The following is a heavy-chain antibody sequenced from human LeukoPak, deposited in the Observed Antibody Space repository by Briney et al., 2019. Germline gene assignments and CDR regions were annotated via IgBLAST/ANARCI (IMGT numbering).Heavy chain of an antibody. Sequence: ASVKVSCKASGYTFTGYYMHWVRQAPGQGLEWMGWINPNSGGTNYAQKFRGWVTMTRDTSISTAYMELSRLRSDDTAVYYCARREDYYDSSGYSFDYWGQGSLVTVSS. V-gene: IGHV1-2*04. D-gene: IGHD3-22*01. J-gene: IGHJ4*02. CDR1: GYTFTGYY. CDR2: INPNSGGT. CDR3: ARREDYYDSSGYSFDY.